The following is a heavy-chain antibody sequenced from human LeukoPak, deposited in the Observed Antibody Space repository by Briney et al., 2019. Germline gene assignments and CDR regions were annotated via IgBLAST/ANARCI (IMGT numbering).Heavy chain of an antibody. CDR2: ISYDGSNK. J-gene: IGHJ4*02. V-gene: IGHV3-30*14. Sequence: GGSLRLSCAASGFTFSSYAMHWVRQAPGKGLEWVAVISYDGSNKYYADSVKGRFTISRDNSKNTLYLQMNSLRAEDTAVYYCARGLFPYYWGQATLVTVSS. CDR3: ARGLFPYY. CDR1: GFTFSSYA.